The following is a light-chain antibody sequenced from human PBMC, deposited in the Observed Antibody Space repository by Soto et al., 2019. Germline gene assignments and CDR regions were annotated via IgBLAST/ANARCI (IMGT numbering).Light chain of an antibody. J-gene: IGLJ1*01. CDR3: SSYTSSSIPYV. V-gene: IGLV2-14*01. CDR1: SSDVGGYNY. Sequence: QSVLTQPASVSESPGQSITISCTGTSSDVGGYNYVSWYQQHPGKAPKLMIYEVSNRPSGVSNRFSGSKSGNTASLTISGLQAEDEADYYCSSYTSSSIPYVFGTGTKLTVL. CDR2: EVS.